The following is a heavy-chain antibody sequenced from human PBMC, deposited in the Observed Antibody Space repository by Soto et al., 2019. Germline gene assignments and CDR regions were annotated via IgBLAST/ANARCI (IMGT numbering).Heavy chain of an antibody. J-gene: IGHJ4*02. Sequence: EAQLLESGGGLVQPGGSLRLSCAASGFTFSSYAMTWVRQAPGKGLEWVSVISGSGGSTYFADSVKGRFTISRDNSKNTLYLQMSSLRAEDTAVYYWAKEYDSSGYYPDYWGQGTLVTVSS. CDR1: GFTFSSYA. D-gene: IGHD3-22*01. CDR3: AKEYDSSGYYPDY. V-gene: IGHV3-23*01. CDR2: ISGSGGST.